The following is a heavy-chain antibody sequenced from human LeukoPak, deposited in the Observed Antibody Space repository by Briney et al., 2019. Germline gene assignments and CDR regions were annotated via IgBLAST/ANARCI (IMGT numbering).Heavy chain of an antibody. J-gene: IGHJ4*02. CDR2: INHSGST. CDR3: ARQFIPGYDYVWHY. CDR1: GGSISSYY. Sequence: SETLSLTCTVSGGSISSYYWSWIRQPPGKGLEWIGEINHSGSTNYNPSLKSRVTISVDTSKNQFSLKLSSVTAADTAVYYCARQFIPGYDYVWHYWGQGTLVTVSS. D-gene: IGHD3-16*01. V-gene: IGHV4-34*01.